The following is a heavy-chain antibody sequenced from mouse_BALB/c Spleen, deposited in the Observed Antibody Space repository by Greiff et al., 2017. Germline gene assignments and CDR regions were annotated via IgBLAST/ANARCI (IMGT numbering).Heavy chain of an antibody. CDR1: GFNIKDYY. CDR3: NACYYDRFDY. J-gene: IGHJ2*01. Sequence: VQLQQSGAELVRSGASVKLSCTASGFNIKDYYMHWVKQRPEQGLEWIGWIDPENGDTEYAPKFQGKATMTADTSSNTAYLQLSSLTSEDTAVYYCNACYYDRFDYWGQGTTLTVSS. D-gene: IGHD2-4*01. CDR2: IDPENGDT. V-gene: IGHV14-4*02.